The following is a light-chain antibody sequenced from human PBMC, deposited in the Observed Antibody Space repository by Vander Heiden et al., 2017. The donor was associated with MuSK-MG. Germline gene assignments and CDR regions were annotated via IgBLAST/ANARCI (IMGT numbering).Light chain of an antibody. Sequence: QSALTQPPSASGSPGQSVTISCTGTSSDVGGYDYVSWYQQHQGKAPKLMIYAVTKRPSGVPDRFTGSKSGNTVSLTVSGLQAEDEAEYYCSSYAGSNNYVAFGGGTKLTVL. V-gene: IGLV2-8*01. J-gene: IGLJ2*01. CDR2: AVT. CDR3: SSYAGSNNYVA. CDR1: SSDVGGYDY.